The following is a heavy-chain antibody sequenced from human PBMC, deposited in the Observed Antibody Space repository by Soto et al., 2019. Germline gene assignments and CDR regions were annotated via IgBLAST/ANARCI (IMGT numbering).Heavy chain of an antibody. V-gene: IGHV4-34*01. Sequence: SETLSLTCAVYGGSFSGYYWSWIRQPPGKGLEWIGEINHSGSTNYNPSLKSRATISVDTSKNQFSLKLSSVTAADTAVYYCARGGRYSRFDPWGQGTLVTVSS. CDR2: INHSGST. CDR3: ARGGRYSRFDP. D-gene: IGHD1-26*01. J-gene: IGHJ5*02. CDR1: GGSFSGYY.